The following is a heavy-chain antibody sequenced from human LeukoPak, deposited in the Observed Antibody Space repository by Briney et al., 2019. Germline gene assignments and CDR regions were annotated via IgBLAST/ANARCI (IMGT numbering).Heavy chain of an antibody. J-gene: IGHJ5*02. Sequence: GGSLRLSCAASGFTFSSYAMHWVRQAPGKGLEWVAVISYDGSNKYYADSVKGRFTISRDNAKNSLYLQMNSLRAEDTALYYCAKSAAAAGFAEDWFDPWGQGTLVTVSS. CDR1: GFTFSSYA. CDR3: AKSAAAAGFAEDWFDP. CDR2: ISYDGSNK. V-gene: IGHV3-30-3*02. D-gene: IGHD6-13*01.